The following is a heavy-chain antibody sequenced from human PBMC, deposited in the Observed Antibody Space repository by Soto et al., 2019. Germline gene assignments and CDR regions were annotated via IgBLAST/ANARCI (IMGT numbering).Heavy chain of an antibody. J-gene: IGHJ4*02. CDR1: GYTFSSYH. Sequence: QIQLVQAGAELKKPGASVKVSCKASGYTFSSYHITWVRQAPGQGLEWMGWISAYNGNTNYAPNLQGRVTMTTDPSTSTAYMELRSLRSDDTAVYYCARDLPPVDYWGQGTLVTVSS. CDR2: ISAYNGNT. V-gene: IGHV1-18*01. CDR3: ARDLPPVDY.